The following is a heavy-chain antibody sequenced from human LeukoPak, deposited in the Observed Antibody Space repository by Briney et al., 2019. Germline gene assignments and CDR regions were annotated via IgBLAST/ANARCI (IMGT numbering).Heavy chain of an antibody. CDR2: ISAYNGNT. CDR3: AREAHCSGGSCSLGWFDP. CDR1: GYTFTSYG. V-gene: IGHV1-18*01. D-gene: IGHD2-15*01. Sequence: ASVKVSCKASGYTFTSYGISWVRQAPGQGLEWMGWISAYNGNTNYAQKLQGRVTMTTDTSTSTAYMELRSLRSDDTAVYYCAREAHCSGGSCSLGWFDPWGQGTLVTVSS. J-gene: IGHJ5*02.